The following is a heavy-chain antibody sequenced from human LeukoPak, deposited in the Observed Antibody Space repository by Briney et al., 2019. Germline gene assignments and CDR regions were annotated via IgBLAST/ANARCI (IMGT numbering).Heavy chain of an antibody. J-gene: IGHJ4*02. CDR1: GFTLSSYE. Sequence: GGSLRLSCTVSGFTLSSYEMSWIRQAPGKGLEWVSSIDYDGGSGHYADSVKGRFPISRDNSKNTLYLQMNSLRAEDTAVYYCARNFNHFDYWGQGTLVTVS. CDR3: ARNFNHFDY. CDR2: IDYDGGSG. V-gene: IGHV3-NL1*01. D-gene: IGHD1-14*01.